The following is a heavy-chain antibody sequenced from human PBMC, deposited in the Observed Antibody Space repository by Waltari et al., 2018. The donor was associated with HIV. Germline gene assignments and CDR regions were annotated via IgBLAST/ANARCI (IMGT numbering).Heavy chain of an antibody. V-gene: IGHV1-2*06. J-gene: IGHJ4*02. Sequence: QVQLVQSGAEVKKPGASVKVSCKASRYTFTDHYMHWVRQAPGEGLEGMGRINPHSGATDYAQKFQGRVTMTRDTSISTAYMELSRLTSDDTAVYYCATGFGYGSWDLGDYWGQGTRVTVSS. D-gene: IGHD1-26*01. CDR1: RYTFTDHY. CDR2: INPHSGAT. CDR3: ATGFGYGSWDLGDY.